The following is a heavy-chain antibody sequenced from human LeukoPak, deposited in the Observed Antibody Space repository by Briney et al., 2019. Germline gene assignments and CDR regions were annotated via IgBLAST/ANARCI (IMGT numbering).Heavy chain of an antibody. J-gene: IGHJ6*03. V-gene: IGHV4-59*01. Sequence: SETLSLTCTVSGDSINTYYWSWIRQPPGKGPEWIGYIYYRVTSDYNPSLKSRVTMSVDMSTSQISLKLSSVTAADTAVYYCARSYYDILTGYYAFHYYYYMDVWGKGTTVTISS. D-gene: IGHD3-9*01. CDR2: IYYRVTS. CDR3: ARSYYDILTGYYAFHYYYYMDV. CDR1: GDSINTYY.